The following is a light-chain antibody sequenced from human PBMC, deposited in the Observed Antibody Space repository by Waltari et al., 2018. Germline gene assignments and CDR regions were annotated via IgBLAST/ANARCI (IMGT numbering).Light chain of an antibody. V-gene: IGKV3-15*01. CDR1: QSVSRK. CDR3: QQYNDWPPELT. Sequence: ETLMTQSPATLSVSPGGRATPSCRASQSVSRKLAWYQQKPGQAPRLLIFDASIRATGTPARFSGSGSGTEFTLTISSLQSEDFAVYYCQQYNDWPPELTFGGGTKVEIK. CDR2: DAS. J-gene: IGKJ4*01.